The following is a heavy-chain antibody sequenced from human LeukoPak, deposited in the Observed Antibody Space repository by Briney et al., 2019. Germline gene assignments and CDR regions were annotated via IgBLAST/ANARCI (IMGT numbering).Heavy chain of an antibody. J-gene: IGHJ4*02. V-gene: IGHV3-7*01. CDR1: GFTLSSYW. CDR2: IKEDGSRE. CDR3: ARGQGVT. Sequence: PGGSLRLSCAASGFTLSSYWMSWVRQAPGKGLEWVANIKEDGSREYYVVSVKGRFTISRDNANNSLYLQINSLRAEDTAVYYCARGQGVTWGQGTLVTVSS. D-gene: IGHD3-3*01.